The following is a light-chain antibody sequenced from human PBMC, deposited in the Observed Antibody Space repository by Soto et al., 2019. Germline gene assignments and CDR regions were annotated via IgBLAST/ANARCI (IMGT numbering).Light chain of an antibody. Sequence: EIVMTQSPATLSVSPGERATLSCRASQSVSNNLAWYQQKPVQAPRLLIYGASTRATGIPARFSGSGSGTEFTLTISSLQSEDFAIYYCQQYNNWPRGTFGGGTKVEIK. CDR1: QSVSNN. J-gene: IGKJ4*01. CDR2: GAS. V-gene: IGKV3-15*01. CDR3: QQYNNWPRGT.